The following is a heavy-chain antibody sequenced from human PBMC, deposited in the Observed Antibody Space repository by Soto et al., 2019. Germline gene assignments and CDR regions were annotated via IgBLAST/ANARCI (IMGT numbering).Heavy chain of an antibody. D-gene: IGHD6-25*01. V-gene: IGHV4-59*01. CDR2: IYYTGST. Sequence: PSETLSLTCTVSGGSISNFYWSRIRQSPGKGLEWIGYIYYTGSTNYNPSLKSRVTISVDSSKNQFSLKLSSVTAADTAVYYCARERIAAVWGQGTTVTVSS. J-gene: IGHJ6*02. CDR1: GGSISNFY. CDR3: ARERIAAV.